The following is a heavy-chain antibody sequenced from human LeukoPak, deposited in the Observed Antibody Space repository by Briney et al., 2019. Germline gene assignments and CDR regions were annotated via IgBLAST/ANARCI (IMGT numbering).Heavy chain of an antibody. CDR2: ILYDGSQK. V-gene: IGHV3-30*02. CDR1: GFSFSDYG. Sequence: GGPLRLSCEASGFSFSDYGMHWVRQGPGKGLEWVAFILYDGSQKYYADSVKGRFTVSRDNSKNTVYLQMNSLRTEDTAVYYCVKDQAGGWGQGTLVTVSS. CDR3: VKDQAGG. D-gene: IGHD6-19*01. J-gene: IGHJ4*02.